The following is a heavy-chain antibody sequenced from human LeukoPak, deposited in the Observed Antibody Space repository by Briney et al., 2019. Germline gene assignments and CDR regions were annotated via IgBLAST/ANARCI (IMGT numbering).Heavy chain of an antibody. J-gene: IGHJ3*02. CDR2: ISGSGGST. Sequence: GGSLRLSCAASGFTFSSYAMSWVRQAPGKGLEWVSAISGSGGSTYYADSVKGRFTISRDNSKNSLYLQMNSLRAEDTAVYYCAGDPGDGYNLGAFDIWGQGTMVTVSS. CDR1: GFTFSSYA. CDR3: AGDPGDGYNLGAFDI. D-gene: IGHD5-24*01. V-gene: IGHV3-23*01.